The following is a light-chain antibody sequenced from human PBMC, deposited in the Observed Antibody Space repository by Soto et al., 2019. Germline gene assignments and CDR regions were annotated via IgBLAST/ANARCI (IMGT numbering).Light chain of an antibody. CDR1: SSNIGSNT. CDR2: SNV. Sequence: QSVLTQPPSASGTPGQRVTISCSGSSSNIGSNTVDWYQQLPGTAPKLLIYSNVQRPSGVPGRFSGSKSGTSASLAISGLQSEDEADYYCAAWDDSLNGNXVFGIGNKVTVL. V-gene: IGLV1-44*01. CDR3: AAWDDSLNGNXV. J-gene: IGLJ1*01.